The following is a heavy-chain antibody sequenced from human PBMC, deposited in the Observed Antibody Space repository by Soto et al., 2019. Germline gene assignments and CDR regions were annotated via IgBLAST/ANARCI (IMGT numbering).Heavy chain of an antibody. CDR2: INHSGST. J-gene: IGHJ4*02. Sequence: SETLSLTCAVYGGSFSGYYWSWIRQPPGKGPEWIGEINHSGSTNYNPSLKSRVTISVDTSKNQFSLKLSSVTAADTAVYYCARSPMVRDFWSGYSSNIDYWGQGTLVTV. CDR1: GGSFSGYY. CDR3: ARSPMVRDFWSGYSSNIDY. D-gene: IGHD3-3*01. V-gene: IGHV4-34*01.